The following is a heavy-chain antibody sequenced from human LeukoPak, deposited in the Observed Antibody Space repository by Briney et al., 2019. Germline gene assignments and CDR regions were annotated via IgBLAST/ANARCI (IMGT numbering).Heavy chain of an antibody. CDR1: GGSISSSNYY. CDR2: IYYSGST. J-gene: IGHJ4*02. CDR3: ARGLTYYDFWSGYYILDY. D-gene: IGHD3-3*01. Sequence: SETLSLTCTVSGGSISSSNYYWGWIRQPPGKGLEWIGSIYYSGSTYYSPSLKSRVTISVDTSKNQFSLKLSSVTAADTAVYYCARGLTYYDFWSGYYILDYWGQGTLVTVSS. V-gene: IGHV4-39*07.